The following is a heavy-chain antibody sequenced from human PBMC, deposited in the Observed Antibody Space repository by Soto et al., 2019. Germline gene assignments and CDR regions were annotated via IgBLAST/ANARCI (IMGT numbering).Heavy chain of an antibody. CDR2: IYYSGTT. CDR1: GGSISSYY. V-gene: IGHV4-59*08. D-gene: IGHD5-18*01. J-gene: IGHJ4*02. Sequence: SETVSLTCTVSGGSISSYYWSWIRQSPGKGLEWIGYIYYSGTTNYNPSLKSRVTISVDTSKNQFSLKLSSVTAADTAVYYCARHRYSYGSYYFDYWGQGTLVTVSS. CDR3: ARHRYSYGSYYFDY.